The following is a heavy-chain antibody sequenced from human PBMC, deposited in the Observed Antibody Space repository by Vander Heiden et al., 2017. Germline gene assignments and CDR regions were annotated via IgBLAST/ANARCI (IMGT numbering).Heavy chain of an antibody. J-gene: IGHJ6*02. D-gene: IGHD1-7*01. CDR3: ARAQYNWNYGPEGVKYYYYGMDV. CDR1: GGSISSYY. Sequence: QVQLQESGPGLVKPSETLSLTCTVSGGSISSYYWSWIRQPAGKGLEWIGRIYTSGSTNYNPSRKSRVTMSVDTSKNQFSLKLSSVTAADTAVYYCARAQYNWNYGPEGVKYYYYGMDVWGQGTTVTVSS. V-gene: IGHV4-4*07. CDR2: IYTSGST.